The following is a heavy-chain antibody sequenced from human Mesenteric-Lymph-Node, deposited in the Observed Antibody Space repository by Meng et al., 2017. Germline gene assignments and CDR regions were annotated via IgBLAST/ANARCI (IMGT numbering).Heavy chain of an antibody. Sequence: VQLQDAGPGLVKPSQTLSLTCTVSGGSISSGGYYWSWIRQHPGKGLEWIGYIHDSGSTYYNPSLKSRVTISADTSKNQFSLKLSSVTAADTAVYYCARASYGSGSPLGESWFDPWGQGTLVTVSS. CDR3: ARASYGSGSPLGESWFDP. D-gene: IGHD3-10*01. CDR1: GGSISSGGYY. V-gene: IGHV4-31*03. J-gene: IGHJ5*02. CDR2: IHDSGST.